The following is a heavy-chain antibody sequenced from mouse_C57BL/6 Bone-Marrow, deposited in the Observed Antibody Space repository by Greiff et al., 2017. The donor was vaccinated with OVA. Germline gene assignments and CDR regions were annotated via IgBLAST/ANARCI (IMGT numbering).Heavy chain of an antibody. CDR2: IYPGDGGT. D-gene: IGHD2-12*01. J-gene: IGHJ3*01. CDR3: ARREGTYYSLAWLAY. CDR1: GYAFSSYW. Sequence: QVQLQQSGAELVKPGASVKISCKASGYAFSSYWMNWVKQRPGKGLEWIGQIYPGDGGTNYNGKFKGKATFTADKSTSTAYMQLSSLSSEDSAVYFFARREGTYYSLAWLAYWGQGTLVTVSA. V-gene: IGHV1-80*01.